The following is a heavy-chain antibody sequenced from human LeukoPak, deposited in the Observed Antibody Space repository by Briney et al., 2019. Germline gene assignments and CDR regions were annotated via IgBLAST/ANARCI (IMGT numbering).Heavy chain of an antibody. D-gene: IGHD6-19*01. CDR1: GFTFSTYW. Sequence: GGSLRLSCAASGFTFSTYWMNWVRQAPGKGLEWVANIKHDGREKYYVDSVKGRFTISRDNAENSLSLRMNSLRADDTALYYCARGGWFFDSWGQGTLVTVSS. J-gene: IGHJ4*02. CDR2: IKHDGREK. CDR3: ARGGWFFDS. V-gene: IGHV3-7*04.